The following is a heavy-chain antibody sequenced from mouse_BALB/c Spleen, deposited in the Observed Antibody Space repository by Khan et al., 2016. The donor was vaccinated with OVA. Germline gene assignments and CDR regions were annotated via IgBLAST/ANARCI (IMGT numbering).Heavy chain of an antibody. Sequence: VQLQESGAELAKPGASVKMSCKASGYTFTTYWMHWVKQRPGQGLEWIGYINPTSGYTDYNDKFKDRATLSADKSSSTAYMQLNSLTSEDSAVYYWTRGRIDYWGQGTTLKVSS. V-gene: IGHV1-7*01. CDR3: TRGRIDY. D-gene: IGHD1-1*01. CDR2: INPTSGYT. CDR1: GYTFTTYW. J-gene: IGHJ2*01.